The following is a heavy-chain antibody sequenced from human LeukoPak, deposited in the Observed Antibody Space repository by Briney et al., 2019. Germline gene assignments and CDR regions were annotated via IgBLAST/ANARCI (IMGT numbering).Heavy chain of an antibody. D-gene: IGHD4-17*01. Sequence: GGSLRLSCAASGFTFSSYSMNWVRQAPGKGLEWVSYISSSSSTIYYADSVKGRFTISRDNAKNSLYLQMNSLRAEDTAVYYCARAHADYGDHSGFDYWGQGTLVTVSS. CDR2: ISSSSSTI. V-gene: IGHV3-48*01. J-gene: IGHJ4*02. CDR1: GFTFSSYS. CDR3: ARAHADYGDHSGFDY.